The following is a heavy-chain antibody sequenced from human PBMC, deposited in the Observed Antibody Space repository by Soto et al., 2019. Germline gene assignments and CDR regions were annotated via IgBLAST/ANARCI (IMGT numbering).Heavy chain of an antibody. CDR3: ATWHEREHAFDV. CDR2: LYDVDGS. Sequence: DVQLVESGGGLIQPGESLRLSCAAFGLTISGKKYVTWVRQAPGKGLEWVSALYDVDGSFYADSVTGRFTTSSDSSKTTVYLQMNDLRPDDTAVYYCATWHEREHAFDVWGQGTTVTISS. D-gene: IGHD1-1*01. CDR1: GLTISGKKY. V-gene: IGHV3-53*01. J-gene: IGHJ3*01.